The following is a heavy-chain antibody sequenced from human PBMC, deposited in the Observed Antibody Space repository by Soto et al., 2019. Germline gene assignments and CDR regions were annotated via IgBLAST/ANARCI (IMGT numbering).Heavy chain of an antibody. CDR2: ISYDGSNK. CDR1: GFTFSSYA. D-gene: IGHD3-10*01. CDR3: AMGPGGYYGMDV. J-gene: IGHJ6*02. Sequence: QVQLVESGGGVVQPGRSLRLSCAASGFTFSSYAMHWVRQAPGKGLEWVADISYDGSNKYYADSVKGRFTISRDNSKNTLYVQMNRLRAEDTAVYYCAMGPGGYYGMDVWGQGTTVTVSS. V-gene: IGHV3-30-3*01.